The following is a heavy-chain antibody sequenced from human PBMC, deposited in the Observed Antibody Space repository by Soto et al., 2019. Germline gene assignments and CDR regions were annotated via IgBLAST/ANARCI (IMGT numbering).Heavy chain of an antibody. CDR2: ISYDGSNK. J-gene: IGHJ4*02. CDR1: GFTFSSYA. V-gene: IGHV3-30-3*01. CDR3: AKVSATIFGVGNDY. Sequence: QVQLVESGGGVVQPGRSLRLSCAASGFTFSSYAMHWVRQAPGKGLEWVAVISYDGSNKYYADSVKGRFTISRDNSKNTLYLQMNSLRAEDTAVYYCAKVSATIFGVGNDYWGQGTLVTVSS. D-gene: IGHD3-3*01.